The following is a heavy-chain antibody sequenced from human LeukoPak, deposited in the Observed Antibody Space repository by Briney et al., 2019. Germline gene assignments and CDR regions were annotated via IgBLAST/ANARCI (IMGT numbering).Heavy chain of an antibody. J-gene: IGHJ4*02. CDR1: GGSISSYY. Sequence: SETLSLTCTVSGGSISSYYWSWIRQPAGKGLEWIGRIYTSGSTNYNPSLKSRVTMSVDTSKNQFSLKLSSVTAADTAVYYCARDSGAVEATGVGFDYWGQGTLVTVSS. V-gene: IGHV4-4*07. CDR2: IYTSGST. D-gene: IGHD1-26*01. CDR3: ARDSGAVEATGVGFDY.